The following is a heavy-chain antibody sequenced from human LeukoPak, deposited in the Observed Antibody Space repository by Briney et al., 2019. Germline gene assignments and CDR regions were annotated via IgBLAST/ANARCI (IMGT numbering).Heavy chain of an antibody. V-gene: IGHV1-8*01. J-gene: IGHJ4*02. CDR3: TYSSSYPGFDY. Sequence: ASVKVSCKASGYTFTNFDINWVRQATGQGLEWMGWMNPNSGNTGYLQKFQGRVTMTRNTSINTAYMEVGSLRSDDTAVYYCTYSSSYPGFDYWGQGTLVTVSS. CDR1: GYTFTNFD. CDR2: MNPNSGNT. D-gene: IGHD6-6*01.